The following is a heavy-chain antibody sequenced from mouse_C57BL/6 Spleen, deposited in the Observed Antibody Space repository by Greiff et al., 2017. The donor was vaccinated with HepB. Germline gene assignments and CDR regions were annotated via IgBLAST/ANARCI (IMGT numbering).Heavy chain of an antibody. Sequence: EVKLVESGEGLVKPGGSLKLSCAASGFTFSSYAMSWVRQTPEKRLEWVAYISSGGDYIYYADTVKGRFTISRDNARNTLYLQMSSLKSEDTAMYYCTRPSYYSNSYWYFDVWGTGTTVTVSS. CDR2: ISSGGDYI. CDR3: TRPSYYSNSYWYFDV. V-gene: IGHV5-9-1*02. J-gene: IGHJ1*03. CDR1: GFTFSSYA. D-gene: IGHD2-5*01.